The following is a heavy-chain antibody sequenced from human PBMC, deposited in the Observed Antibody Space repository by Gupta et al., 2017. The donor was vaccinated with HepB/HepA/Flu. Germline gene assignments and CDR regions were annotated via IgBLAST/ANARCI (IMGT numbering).Heavy chain of an antibody. CDR3: ARHDGNEYLNWFDP. D-gene: IGHD1-1*01. Sequence: QLQLQESGPGLVKPSETLSLTCNVSGGSIRSSNQWWGWIRQPPGKGLEWIGSVYSSGRTYYNPSLKRRVTIWIDTSKNQFSLKLTSLTAADTALFYCARHDGNEYLNWFDPWGQGTLVTVSS. V-gene: IGHV4-39*01. CDR2: VYSSGRT. J-gene: IGHJ5*02. CDR1: GGSIRSSNQW.